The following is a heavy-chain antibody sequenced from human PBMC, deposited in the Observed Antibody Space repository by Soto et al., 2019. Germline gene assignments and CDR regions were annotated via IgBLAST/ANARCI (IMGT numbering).Heavy chain of an antibody. V-gene: IGHV1-18*01. CDR2: ISAYNGNT. CDR3: ARPRNDPSSWFDP. D-gene: IGHD1-1*01. CDR1: GYTFTSYG. Sequence: QVQLVQSGAEVKKPGASVKVSCKASGYTFTSYGISWVRQAPGQGLEWMGWISAYNGNTNYAQKLQGRVTMTTDTSPSNAYMDLRSLRSDDTAVYYCARPRNDPSSWFDPWGQGTLVTVSS. J-gene: IGHJ5*02.